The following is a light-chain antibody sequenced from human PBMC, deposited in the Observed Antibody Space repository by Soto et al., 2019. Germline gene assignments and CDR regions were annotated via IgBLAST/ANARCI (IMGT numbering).Light chain of an antibody. Sequence: EIVLTQSPGTLSLSPGERATLSSRASQSVTSNYLAWYQQKPGQAPRLLIYDASNRATGIPARFSGSGSGTEFSLTISSLQSEDFAVYYCQQYNNWPRTFGQGTRLEIK. J-gene: IGKJ5*01. CDR1: QSVTSN. CDR3: QQYNNWPRT. CDR2: DAS. V-gene: IGKV3D-15*01.